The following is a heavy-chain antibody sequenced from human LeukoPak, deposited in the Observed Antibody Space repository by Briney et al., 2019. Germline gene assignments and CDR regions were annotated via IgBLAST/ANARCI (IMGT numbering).Heavy chain of an antibody. Sequence: ASVTVSCTPSGYTFTRYYMHWVRQAPGQGLEWMGWINPNSGGTNYAQKFQGRVTMTRDTTISTAYMELSRLRSDDTAVYYCARDGRGEVYWGQGTLVTVSS. J-gene: IGHJ4*02. CDR2: INPNSGGT. CDR3: ARDGRGEVY. V-gene: IGHV1-2*02. CDR1: GYTFTRYY.